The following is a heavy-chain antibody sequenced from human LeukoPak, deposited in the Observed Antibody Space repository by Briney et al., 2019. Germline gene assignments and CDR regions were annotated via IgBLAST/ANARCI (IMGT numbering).Heavy chain of an antibody. V-gene: IGHV1-46*01. CDR2: INPSGGST. J-gene: IGHJ6*02. CDR3: ARDLSYYDYVWGSYRYYYYGMDV. CDR1: GYTFTSYY. Sequence: GASVKVSCKASGYTFTSYYMHWVRQAPGQGLEWMGIINPSGGSTSYAQKFQGRVTMTRDTSTSTVYMELSSLRAEDTAVYYCARDLSYYDYVWGSYRYYYYGMDVWGQGTTVTVSS. D-gene: IGHD3-16*02.